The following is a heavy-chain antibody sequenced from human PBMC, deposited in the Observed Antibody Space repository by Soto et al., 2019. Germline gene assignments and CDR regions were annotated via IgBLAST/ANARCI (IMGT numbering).Heavy chain of an antibody. CDR1: EYSFTSYW. CDR2: IYPGDSDT. CDR3: ARQLGITGTLLSD. V-gene: IGHV5-51*01. D-gene: IGHD1-20*01. Sequence: GESLKISSKGSEYSFTSYWIGWVRQMPGKGLEWMGIIYPGDSDTRYSPSFQGQVTISADKSISTAYLQWSSLKASDTAMYYCARQLGITGTLLSDWGQGTLVTVSS. J-gene: IGHJ4*02.